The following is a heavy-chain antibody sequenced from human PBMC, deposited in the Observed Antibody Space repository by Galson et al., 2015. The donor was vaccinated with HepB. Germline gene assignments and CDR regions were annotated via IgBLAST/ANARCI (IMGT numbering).Heavy chain of an antibody. V-gene: IGHV1-69*13. CDR1: GGTFSSYA. CDR2: TIPIFGTA. D-gene: IGHD6-13*01. Sequence: SVKVSCKASGGTFSSYAIRWVRQAPGQGLEWMGGTIPIFGTANYAQKFQGRVTITADESTSTAYMELSSLRSEDTAVYYCARVSPAARYSSSWYDTDFGMDVWGKGTTVTVSS. J-gene: IGHJ6*04. CDR3: ARVSPAARYSSSWYDTDFGMDV.